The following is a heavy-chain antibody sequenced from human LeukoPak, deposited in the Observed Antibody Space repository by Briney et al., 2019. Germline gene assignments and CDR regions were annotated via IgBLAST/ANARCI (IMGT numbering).Heavy chain of an antibody. D-gene: IGHD3-10*01. J-gene: IGHJ4*02. V-gene: IGHV3-74*01. Sequence: GGSLRLSCAASGFTFSSYWMHWVRQAPGKGLVWVSRINSDGSSTTYADSVKGRFTISRDNAKNTLYLQMKSLRAEDTAVYYCARVLGYYYYDFWGQGTLVTVSS. CDR3: ARVLGYYYYDF. CDR2: INSDGSST. CDR1: GFTFSSYW.